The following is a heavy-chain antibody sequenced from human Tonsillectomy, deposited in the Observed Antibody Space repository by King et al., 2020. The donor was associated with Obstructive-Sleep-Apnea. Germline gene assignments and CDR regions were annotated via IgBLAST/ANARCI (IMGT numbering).Heavy chain of an antibody. J-gene: IGHJ5*02. CDR3: ARHDWFDP. Sequence: VQLVESGGGLVQPGGSLRLSCAVSGFIVSGDYMSWVRQAPGKGLEWVSVIYSGGNKYYAESVKGRFTNSRDNSKNTLYLQMTSLRVEDTAVYYCARHDWFDPWGRGTLVTVSS. V-gene: IGHV3-66*04. CDR1: GFIVSGDY. CDR2: IYSGGNK.